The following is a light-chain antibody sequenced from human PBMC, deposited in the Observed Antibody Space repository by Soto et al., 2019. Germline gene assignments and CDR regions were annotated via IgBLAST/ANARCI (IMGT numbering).Light chain of an antibody. CDR3: QQRGNSPET. J-gene: IGKJ1*01. Sequence: LLTQSPATLSLSPGERATLSCRASQTVNTYLAWYQQKPGHTPRLLIYDASTRATGVPARFSGSGSGTDFTLTISSLEPEDLAVYFCQQRGNSPETFGQGTKVEI. CDR1: QTVNTY. V-gene: IGKV3-11*01. CDR2: DAS.